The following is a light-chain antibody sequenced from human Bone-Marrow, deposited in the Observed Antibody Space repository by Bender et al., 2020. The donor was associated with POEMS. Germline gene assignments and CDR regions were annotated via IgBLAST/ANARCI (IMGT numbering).Light chain of an antibody. CDR3: CSYSISGTL. CDR1: NSDIGNFNL. Sequence: QSALTQPASVSGSPGQSVTISCSGTNSDIGNFNLVSWYQQHPGKAPKLIIYEFTRRPSGISNRFSASKSGSTASLTISGLEADDEADYCCCSYSISGTLFGTGTMLPVL. CDR2: EFT. J-gene: IGLJ1*01. V-gene: IGLV2-23*02.